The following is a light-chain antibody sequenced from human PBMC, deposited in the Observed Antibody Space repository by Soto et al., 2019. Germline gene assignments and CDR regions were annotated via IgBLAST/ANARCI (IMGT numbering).Light chain of an antibody. Sequence: EIVMTQSPVILSLSPGERATLSCRASRGVSTSLAWYQQKPGQAPRLLIYGASTRATGIPARFSGSGSGTELTLTISSLQSEDFAVYYCQQYGSSPTWTFGQGTKVDIK. CDR1: RGVSTS. CDR2: GAS. J-gene: IGKJ1*01. CDR3: QQYGSSPTWT. V-gene: IGKV3-15*01.